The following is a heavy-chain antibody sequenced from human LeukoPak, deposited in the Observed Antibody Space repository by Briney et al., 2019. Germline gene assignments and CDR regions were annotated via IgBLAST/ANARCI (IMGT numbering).Heavy chain of an antibody. J-gene: IGHJ4*02. V-gene: IGHV1-69*05. CDR3: ARGREVVPAAAFDY. Sequence: ASVKVSCKASGGTFSSYAISWVRQAPGQGLEWMGGIIPIFGTANYAQKFQGRVTITTDESTSTAYMELSSLRSEDTAVYYCARGREVVPAAAFDYWGQGTLVTVSS. CDR2: IIPIFGTA. CDR1: GGTFSSYA. D-gene: IGHD2-2*01.